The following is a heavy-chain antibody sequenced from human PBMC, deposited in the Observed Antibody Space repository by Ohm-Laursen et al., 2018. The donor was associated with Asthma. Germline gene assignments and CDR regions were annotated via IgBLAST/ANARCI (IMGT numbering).Heavy chain of an antibody. CDR1: GFTFSSYA. J-gene: IGHJ4*02. CDR2: ISGGGGST. Sequence: SLRLSCAASGFTFSSYAMNWVRQSPGKGLEWVSAISGGGGSTDYADSVRARFTISRDNSKNTLYLQMNSLRAEDTAVYYCATNLPYEAENYWGQGTLVTVSS. CDR3: ATNLPYEAENY. D-gene: IGHD3-16*01. V-gene: IGHV3-23*01.